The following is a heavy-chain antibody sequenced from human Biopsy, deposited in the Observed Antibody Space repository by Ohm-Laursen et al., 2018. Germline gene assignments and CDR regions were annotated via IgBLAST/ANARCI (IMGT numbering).Heavy chain of an antibody. CDR1: GYTFTSYD. D-gene: IGHD1-7*01. CDR3: GRAVRNQLLTDP. Sequence: ASVKVSCQASGYTFTSYDITWVRQASGQGPEWIGWLNPVSGNSNFGQKFRGRVTVTSDTSISTAYMELSGLSSDETATYYCGRAVRNQLLTDPWGQGTLVTVTS. CDR2: LNPVSGNS. V-gene: IGHV1-8*01. J-gene: IGHJ5*02.